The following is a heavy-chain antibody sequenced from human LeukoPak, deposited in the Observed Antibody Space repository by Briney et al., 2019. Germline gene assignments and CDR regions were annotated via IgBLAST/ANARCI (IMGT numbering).Heavy chain of an antibody. Sequence: ASVTGSCKASGYTFTGYYMHWVRQAPGQGLEWMGWINPNSGVTYYAQKFQGRVSMTRDTSISTAYMEVSRLRSDDSALYYCARLSTPNLYYFDYWGQRPLVTVSS. CDR2: INPNSGVT. D-gene: IGHD3-16*02. CDR3: ARLSTPNLYYFDY. V-gene: IGHV1-2*02. J-gene: IGHJ4*02. CDR1: GYTFTGYY.